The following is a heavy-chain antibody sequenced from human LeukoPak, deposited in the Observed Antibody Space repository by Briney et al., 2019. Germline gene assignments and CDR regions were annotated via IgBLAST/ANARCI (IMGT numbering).Heavy chain of an antibody. D-gene: IGHD3-22*01. V-gene: IGHV1-8*01. CDR2: MNPDSGDT. J-gene: IGHJ4*02. CDR3: ARVLGTYDSSERTCPMFAF. Sequence: GASVKVSCKASGYTFTSYEINWVRQAAGQGLEWMGWMNPDSGDTAFAQKFQGRITMTRSTSISTAYMELSGVTSDDTAVYYCARVLGTYDSSERTCPMFAFWAQETLVTVSS. CDR1: GYTFTSYE.